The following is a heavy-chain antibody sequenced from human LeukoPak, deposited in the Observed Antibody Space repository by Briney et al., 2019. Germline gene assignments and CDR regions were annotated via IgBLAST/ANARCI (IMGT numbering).Heavy chain of an antibody. D-gene: IGHD6-19*01. CDR1: GGSFSGYY. V-gene: IGHV4-34*01. CDR2: INHSGST. J-gene: IGHJ4*02. CDR3: ARRPMYSSGWYLQ. Sequence: SETLSLTCAVYGGSFSGYYWSWIRQPPGKGLEWIGEINHSGSTNYNPSLKSRVTISVDTSKNQFSLKLSSVTAADTAVYYCARRPMYSSGWYLQWGQGTLVTVSS.